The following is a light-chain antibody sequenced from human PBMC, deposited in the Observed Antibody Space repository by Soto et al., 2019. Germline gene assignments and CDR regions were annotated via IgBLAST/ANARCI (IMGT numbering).Light chain of an antibody. CDR1: QSVRSY. V-gene: IGKV3-11*01. Sequence: EIVLTQSPATLSLSPGERATLSCRASQSVRSYLAWYQQRPGQPPRLLIYDASNWATGIPARFSGSGSGTDFTLTISSREPEDFAVYYCQHRSDWPLTFGGGTKVESK. CDR2: DAS. J-gene: IGKJ4*01. CDR3: QHRSDWPLT.